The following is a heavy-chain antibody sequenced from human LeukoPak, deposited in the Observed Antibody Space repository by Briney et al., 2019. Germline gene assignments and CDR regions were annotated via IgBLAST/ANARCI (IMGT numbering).Heavy chain of an antibody. J-gene: IGHJ5*02. V-gene: IGHV4-59*01. CDR1: GGSITSYY. D-gene: IGHD2-15*01. CDR3: ARDTGRFCSGGRCYGSWFDP. Sequence: SETLSLTCTVSGGSITSYYWSWIRQPPGKGLEWIGNIYYIGSTNYNPSLKSRVTISVESSKNQFSLKLNSVTAADTAVYYCARDTGRFCSGGRCYGSWFDPWGQGTLVTVSS. CDR2: IYYIGST.